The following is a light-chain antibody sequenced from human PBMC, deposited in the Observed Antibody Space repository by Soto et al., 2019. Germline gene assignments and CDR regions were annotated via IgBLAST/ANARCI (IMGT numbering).Light chain of an antibody. CDR3: QQSYSTPPYT. CDR1: QSISSY. J-gene: IGKJ2*01. V-gene: IGKV1-39*01. Sequence: DIQMTQSPSSLSESVGDRVTITCRASQSISSYLNWYQQKPGKAPKHLIYAASSLQSGVPSRFSCSGSGTDFTLTISSLQPEDFATYYCQQSYSTPPYTFGQGTKLEIK. CDR2: AAS.